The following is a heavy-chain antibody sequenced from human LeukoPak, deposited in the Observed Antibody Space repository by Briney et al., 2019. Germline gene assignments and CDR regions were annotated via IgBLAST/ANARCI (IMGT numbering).Heavy chain of an antibody. CDR2: IYYSGTT. D-gene: IGHD3-3*01. V-gene: IGHV4-39*01. J-gene: IGHJ3*02. CDR1: GGSIRSSYYY. Sequence: SETLSLTCTVSGGSIRSSYYYWGWIRQPPGKGLEWIGSIYYSGTTYYNPSLKSRVTISVDTSKNQFSLKLSSVTAADTAVYYCARHGKYDFWSGYSLNDAFDIWGQGTMVSVSS. CDR3: ARHGKYDFWSGYSLNDAFDI.